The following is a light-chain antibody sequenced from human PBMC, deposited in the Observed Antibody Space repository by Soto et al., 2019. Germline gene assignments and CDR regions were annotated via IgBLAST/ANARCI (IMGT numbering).Light chain of an antibody. Sequence: DIQMTQSPSSLSASVGDRVTITCRASQSISNYLNWYQQKPGKAPNLLIYDASSSLSGVPSRFSGSGSGTDFTLTISSLQPEDFSIYYCQQSDSTPYTFGQGTKLEIK. J-gene: IGKJ2*01. CDR3: QQSDSTPYT. CDR2: DAS. CDR1: QSISNY. V-gene: IGKV1-39*01.